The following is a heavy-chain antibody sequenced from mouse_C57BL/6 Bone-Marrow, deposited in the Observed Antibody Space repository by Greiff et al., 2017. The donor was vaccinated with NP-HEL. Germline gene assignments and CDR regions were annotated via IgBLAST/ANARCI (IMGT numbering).Heavy chain of an antibody. CDR1: GFTFTDYY. CDR3: ARYDYDRTWFAY. J-gene: IGHJ3*01. V-gene: IGHV7-3*01. Sequence: EVQLQESGGGLVQPGGSLSLSCAASGFTFTDYYMSWVRQPPGKALEWLGFIRNKANGYTTEYSASVKGRFTISRDNSQSILYLQMNALRAEDSATYYCARYDYDRTWFAYWGQGTLVTVSA. D-gene: IGHD2-4*01. CDR2: IRNKANGYTT.